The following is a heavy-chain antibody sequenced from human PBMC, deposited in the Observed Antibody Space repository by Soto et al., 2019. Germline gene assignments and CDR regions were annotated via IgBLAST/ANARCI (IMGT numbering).Heavy chain of an antibody. D-gene: IGHD5-18*01. CDR1: SGSINGNY. J-gene: IGHJ5*02. V-gene: IGHV4-34*01. Sequence: SVTMSLTCAVSSGSINGNYWRWIRPPPGKGLEWIGEINHSGRTTYNTSLKSRVTISLDLSKNQFSLKLTSVTAADTAVYYCAKSRGYSYGYWFDPWGKGTLVTVSS. CDR3: AKSRGYSYGYWFDP. CDR2: INHSGRT.